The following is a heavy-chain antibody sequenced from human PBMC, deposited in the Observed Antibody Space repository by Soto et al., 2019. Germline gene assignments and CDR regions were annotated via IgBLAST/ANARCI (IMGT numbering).Heavy chain of an antibody. V-gene: IGHV3-74*01. CDR2: INPDGGRT. CDR1: GFTFSSYW. CDR3: ARVKLGSYDWVDP. Sequence: QLVESGGGLVQPGGSLRLSCAASGFTFSSYWLHWVRQAPREGLVWVSRINPDGGRTNYADSVKGRFTISRDNAKNTLYLKMDSLRAEDTAVYYCARVKLGSYDWVDPWGQGTLVTVSS. D-gene: IGHD3-16*01. J-gene: IGHJ5*02.